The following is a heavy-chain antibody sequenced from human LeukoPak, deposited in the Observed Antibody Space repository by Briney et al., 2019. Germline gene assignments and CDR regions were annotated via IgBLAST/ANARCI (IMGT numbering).Heavy chain of an antibody. V-gene: IGHV3-15*07. CDR3: AGGRGWYRNHMDV. Sequence: PGGSLRLSCAASFSTFNKAWMNWARQAPGKGLEWVGRIKSRADGGTTDYATPVKDRFTISRDDSENTAFLQMNSLKTEDTAIYYCAGGRGWYRNHMDVWGQGTTVTVSS. D-gene: IGHD6-19*01. CDR2: IKSRADGGTT. J-gene: IGHJ6*02. CDR1: FSTFNKAW.